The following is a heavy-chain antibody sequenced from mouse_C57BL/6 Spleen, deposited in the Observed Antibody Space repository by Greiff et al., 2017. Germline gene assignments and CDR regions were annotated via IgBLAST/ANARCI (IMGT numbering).Heavy chain of an antibody. CDR3: ARDYDGCFAY. CDR2: ISYDGSN. V-gene: IGHV3-6*01. D-gene: IGHD2-12*01. Sequence: EVKLMESGPGLVKPSQSLSLTCSVTGYSITSGYYWNWIRQFPGNKLEWMGYISYDGSNNYNPSLKNRISITRDTSKNQFFLKLNSVTTEDTATYYCARDYDGCFAYWGQGTLVTVSA. J-gene: IGHJ3*01. CDR1: GYSITSGYY.